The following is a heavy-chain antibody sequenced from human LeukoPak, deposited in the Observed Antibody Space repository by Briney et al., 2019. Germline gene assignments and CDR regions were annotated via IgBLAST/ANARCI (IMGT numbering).Heavy chain of an antibody. V-gene: IGHV3-23*01. CDR3: ATPHTGPGGGTNYPPHY. Sequence: GGSLILSCAASGFTFSYYAMSWVRQAPGKGPEWVSRISASGGTTYYTDSVKGRFTISRDNSKNTLYLQMNSLRAEDTALYYCATPHTGPGGGTNYPPHYWGQGTLVTVST. CDR1: GFTFSYYA. J-gene: IGHJ4*02. CDR2: ISASGGTT. D-gene: IGHD3-10*01.